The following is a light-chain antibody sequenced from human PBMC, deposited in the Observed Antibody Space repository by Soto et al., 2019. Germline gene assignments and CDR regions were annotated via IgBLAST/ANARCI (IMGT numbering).Light chain of an antibody. V-gene: IGKV3D-15*01. J-gene: IGKJ1*01. CDR2: GAS. Sequence: IVMTQSPATLSLSPGERATLSCRASQSVNSNLAWYQQKAGQAPRLLIYGASSRATGIPDRFSGSGSGTDFTLTISSLQPDDFATYYCQQYDTYPWTFGQGTKVDIK. CDR3: QQYDTYPWT. CDR1: QSVNSN.